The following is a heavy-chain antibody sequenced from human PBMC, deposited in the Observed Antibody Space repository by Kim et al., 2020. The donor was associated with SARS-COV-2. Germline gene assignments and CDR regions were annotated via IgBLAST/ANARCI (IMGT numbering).Heavy chain of an antibody. Sequence: ASVKVSCKASGYTFTSYAMHWVRQAPGQRLEWMGWINAGNGNTKYSQKFQGRVTITRDTSASTAYMELSSLRSEDTAVYYCARDSGYYYDSSRPGEVGYWGQGTLVTVSS. CDR1: GYTFTSYA. D-gene: IGHD3-22*01. J-gene: IGHJ4*02. V-gene: IGHV1-3*01. CDR2: INAGNGNT. CDR3: ARDSGYYYDSSRPGEVGY.